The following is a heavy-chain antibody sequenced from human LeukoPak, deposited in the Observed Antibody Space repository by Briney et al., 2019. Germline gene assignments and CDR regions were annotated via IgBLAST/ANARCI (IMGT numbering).Heavy chain of an antibody. CDR3: ARGRVDTAPDY. CDR2: MNPNSGNT. D-gene: IGHD5-18*01. Sequence: VASVKVSCKASGYTFTSYDINWVRQATGQGLEWMGWMNPNSGNTGYARKFQGRVTMTRNTSISTAYMELSSLRSEDTAVYYCARGRVDTAPDYWGQGTLVTVSS. V-gene: IGHV1-8*02. CDR1: GYTFTSYD. J-gene: IGHJ4*02.